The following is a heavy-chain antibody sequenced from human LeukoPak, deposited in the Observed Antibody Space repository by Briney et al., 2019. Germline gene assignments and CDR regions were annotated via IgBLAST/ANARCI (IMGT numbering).Heavy chain of an antibody. D-gene: IGHD3-9*01. Sequence: GASVKVSCKASGGTFSSYAISWVQQAPGQGLEWMGRIIPIFGTANYAQKFQGRVTITTDESTSTAYMELSSLRSEDTAVYYCARELRYFDWLLDYWGQGTLVTVSS. J-gene: IGHJ4*02. V-gene: IGHV1-69*05. CDR3: ARELRYFDWLLDY. CDR2: IIPIFGTA. CDR1: GGTFSSYA.